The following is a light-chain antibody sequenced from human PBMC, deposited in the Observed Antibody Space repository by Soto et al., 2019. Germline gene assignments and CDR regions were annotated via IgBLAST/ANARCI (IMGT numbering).Light chain of an antibody. J-gene: IGKJ4*01. CDR3: QQYNNWPLT. CDR2: GAS. V-gene: IGKV3-15*01. Sequence: EVVMTQSPATLSVSLGDRATLSCRASQSVSSNLAWYQQKPGQGPRLLIYGASTRATGIPARFSGSGSGTELTLTISSLQSEDFAVYSCQQYNNWPLTLGGGTKVDIK. CDR1: QSVSSN.